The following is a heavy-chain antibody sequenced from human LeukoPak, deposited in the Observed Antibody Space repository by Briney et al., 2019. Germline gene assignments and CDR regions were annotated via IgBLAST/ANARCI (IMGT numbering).Heavy chain of an antibody. CDR2: IIPVFGTA. CDR1: GDTLRIYA. Sequence: SVKVSCKASGDTLRIYAIAWVRQAPGQGLEWMGGIIPVFGTADYAQKFQGRVAITADDSTRMAYMELSSLRYEDTAVYYCAKLSHVQMELLPDAFDVWGQGTMVTVSS. CDR3: AKLSHVQMELLPDAFDV. J-gene: IGHJ3*01. D-gene: IGHD1-1*01. V-gene: IGHV1-69*13.